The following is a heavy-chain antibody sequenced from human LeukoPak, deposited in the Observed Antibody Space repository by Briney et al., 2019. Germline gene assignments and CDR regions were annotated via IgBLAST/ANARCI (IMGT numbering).Heavy chain of an antibody. CDR2: IYYSGST. CDR3: ARDRVGWFDP. D-gene: IGHD5/OR15-5a*01. CDR1: GGSISSYY. V-gene: IGHV4-59*01. Sequence: SQTLSLTCTVSGGSISSYYWSWIRQPPGKGLEWIGYIYYSGSTNYNPSLKSRVTISVDTSKNQFSLKLSSVTAADTAVYYCARDRVGWFDPWGQGTLVTVSS. J-gene: IGHJ5*02.